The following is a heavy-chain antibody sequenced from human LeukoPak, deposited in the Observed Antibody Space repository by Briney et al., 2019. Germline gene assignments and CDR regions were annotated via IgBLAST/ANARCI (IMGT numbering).Heavy chain of an antibody. D-gene: IGHD2/OR15-2a*01. CDR2: IRSKAYGGTT. V-gene: IGHV3-49*04. CDR1: GFTFGDCA. J-gene: IGHJ3*02. CDR3: ARDSLYAFDI. Sequence: GGSLRLSCTASGFTFGDCAMSWVRQAPGKGLEWVGFIRSKAYGGTTEYAASVKGRFTISRDDSKSIAYLQMNSLKTEDTAVYYCARDSLYAFDIWGQGTLVTVSS.